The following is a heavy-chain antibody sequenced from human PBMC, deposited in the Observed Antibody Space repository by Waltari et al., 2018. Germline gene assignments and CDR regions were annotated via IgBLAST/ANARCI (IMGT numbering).Heavy chain of an antibody. Sequence: QVQLVQSGAEVKKPGSSVKVSCKASGGTFSSYAISWVRQAPGQGLEWMGGIIPIFGTANYAQKFQGRVTITADKSTSTAYMELSSLRSEDTAVYYCAARHIVVVPAAVSYYYYMDVWGKGTTVTVSS. CDR1: GGTFSSYA. D-gene: IGHD2-2*01. J-gene: IGHJ6*03. CDR2: IIPIFGTA. V-gene: IGHV1-69*14. CDR3: AARHIVVVPAAVSYYYYMDV.